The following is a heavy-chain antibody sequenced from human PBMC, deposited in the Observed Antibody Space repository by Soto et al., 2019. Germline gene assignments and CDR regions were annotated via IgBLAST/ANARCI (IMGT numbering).Heavy chain of an antibody. J-gene: IGHJ4*02. V-gene: IGHV4-39*01. Sequence: PSETLSLTCTVSGGSVTNSSYYWGWIRQSPGKGLEWIGSVYYRGRSYSKSSVKSRVTISVDTSKNRFSLSLNSVTASDTAVYFCVSQRTTVPTQAYFDYCGPGALVT. CDR1: GGSVTNSSYY. CDR3: VSQRTTVPTQAYFDY. D-gene: IGHD4-17*01. CDR2: VYYRGRS.